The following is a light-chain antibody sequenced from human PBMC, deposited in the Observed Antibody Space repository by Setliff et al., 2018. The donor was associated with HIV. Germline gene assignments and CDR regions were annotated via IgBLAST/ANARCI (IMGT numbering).Light chain of an antibody. Sequence: QSALTQPASVSGSPGQSITISCTGSRSDIGDTLSVSWYQQNPGEVPKLLIFELDRRPSGLSDRFSGSKSGNTASLAISGLLAEDEGHYFCCSYARATGWVFGTGTKVT. CDR1: RSDIGDTLS. CDR3: CSYARATGWV. J-gene: IGLJ1*01. CDR2: ELD. V-gene: IGLV2-23*02.